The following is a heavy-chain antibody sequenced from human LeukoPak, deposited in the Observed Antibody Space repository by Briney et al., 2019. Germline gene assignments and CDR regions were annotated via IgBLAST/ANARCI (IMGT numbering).Heavy chain of an antibody. CDR2: INHSGST. CDR1: GGSFSGYY. Sequence: SETLSLTCAVYGGSFSGYYWSWIRQPPGKGLEWIGEINHSGSTNYNPSLKSRVTISVDTSKNQFSLKLSSVTAADTAVYYCVRGGKFRFDPWGQGTLVIVSS. J-gene: IGHJ5*02. CDR3: VRGGKFRFDP. V-gene: IGHV4-34*01.